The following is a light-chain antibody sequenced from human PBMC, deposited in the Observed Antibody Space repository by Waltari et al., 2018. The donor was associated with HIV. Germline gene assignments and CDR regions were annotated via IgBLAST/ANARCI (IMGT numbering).Light chain of an antibody. CDR2: YDN. CDR1: NLGGKS. Sequence: SYVLTQPPSVSVATGKTARITCEGDNLGGKSVHWYQQKAGHVPVLVIYYDNDRPSGIPERFSGFNSGNTATLTISGVEAGDEADYYCQVWDSSSNHVVFGGGTKLTAL. CDR3: QVWDSSSNHVV. V-gene: IGLV3-21*04. J-gene: IGLJ3*02.